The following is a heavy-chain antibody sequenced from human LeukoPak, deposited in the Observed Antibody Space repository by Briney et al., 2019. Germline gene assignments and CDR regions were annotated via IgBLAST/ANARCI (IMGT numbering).Heavy chain of an antibody. CDR3: ASGGGATRSGYAFDM. CDR2: IYSGGST. J-gene: IGHJ3*02. CDR1: GFTFSSYS. D-gene: IGHD1-26*01. V-gene: IGHV3-66*01. Sequence: PGGSLRLSCAASGFTFSSYSMSWVRQAPGKGLEWVSVIYSGGSTYYADSVKGRFTISRDNSKNSLYMQMNSLRAEDTAVYYCASGGGATRSGYAFDMWGQGTMVTVSS.